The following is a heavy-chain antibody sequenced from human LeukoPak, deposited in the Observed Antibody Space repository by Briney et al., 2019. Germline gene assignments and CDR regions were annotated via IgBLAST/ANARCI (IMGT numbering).Heavy chain of an antibody. CDR3: AKDHPTNDHGDYYFDF. CDR1: GFTFSSYG. D-gene: IGHD4-17*01. J-gene: IGHJ4*02. Sequence: GGSLRLSCAASGFTFSSYGMHWVRQAPGKGLEWVAVISYDGSNKYYADSVKGRFTISRDNSKNTLYLQMNSLRAEDTAVYYCAKDHPTNDHGDYYFDFWGQGNLVNVSS. CDR2: ISYDGSNK. V-gene: IGHV3-30*18.